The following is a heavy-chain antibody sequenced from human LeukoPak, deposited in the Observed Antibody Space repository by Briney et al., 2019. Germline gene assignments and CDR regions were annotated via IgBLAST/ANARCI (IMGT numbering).Heavy chain of an antibody. D-gene: IGHD7-27*01. Sequence: PSETLSLTCTVSGGSISSYYWSWIRQPPGKGLEWIGYIYYSGSTNYNPSLKSRVTISVDTSKNQFSLKLSSVIAADTAVYYCATTGDLSVFDYWGQGTLVTVSS. CDR2: IYYSGST. CDR1: GGSISSYY. V-gene: IGHV4-59*08. J-gene: IGHJ4*02. CDR3: ATTGDLSVFDY.